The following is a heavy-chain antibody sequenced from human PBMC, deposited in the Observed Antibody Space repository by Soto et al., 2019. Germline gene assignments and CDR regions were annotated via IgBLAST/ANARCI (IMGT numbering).Heavy chain of an antibody. V-gene: IGHV6-1*01. Sequence: QTLSLPCAISGDSVSSHSAAWNWIRRSPSRGLEWLGRTYYRSKWDNDYAVSVKSRITINPDTSKNQFSLQLTSVTPEDTAVYYWARVRIAAAGTAFDYWGQGTLVTVSS. D-gene: IGHD6-13*01. CDR3: ARVRIAAAGTAFDY. CDR2: TYYRSKWDN. CDR1: GDSVSSHSAA. J-gene: IGHJ4*02.